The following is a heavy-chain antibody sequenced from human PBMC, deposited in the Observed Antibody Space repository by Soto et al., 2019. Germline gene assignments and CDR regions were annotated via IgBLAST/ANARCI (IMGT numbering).Heavy chain of an antibody. V-gene: IGHV3-23*01. CDR2: ISGSGVIT. CDR3: AKTPSHWNYEKYFHH. J-gene: IGHJ1*01. CDR1: GFTFSSHA. D-gene: IGHD1-7*01. Sequence: EVQLLESGGDLVQPGGSLRLSCAASGFTFSSHAMSWVRQASGKGLEWVSVISGSGVITYYADSVKGRFTISRDNSKNTLYLQMNSLSPEDTAVYYCAKTPSHWNYEKYFHHWGQGTLVTVS.